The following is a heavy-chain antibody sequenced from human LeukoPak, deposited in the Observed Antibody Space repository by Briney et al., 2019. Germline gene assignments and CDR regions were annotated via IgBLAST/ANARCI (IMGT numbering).Heavy chain of an antibody. V-gene: IGHV3-33*01. D-gene: IGHD1-26*01. Sequence: GGSLRLSCAASGFTFSSYGMLWVRQAPGKGLEWVALIWYDGSNTYYADSVKGRFTISRDNSKKTLYLQMNSLRADDTAVYYCARDFRGSRFSGSYSDYWGQGTLVTVSS. CDR2: IWYDGSNT. CDR3: ARDFRGSRFSGSYSDY. J-gene: IGHJ4*02. CDR1: GFTFSSYG.